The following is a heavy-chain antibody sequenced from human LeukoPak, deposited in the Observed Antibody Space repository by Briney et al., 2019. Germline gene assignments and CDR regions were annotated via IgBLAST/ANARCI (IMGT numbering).Heavy chain of an antibody. V-gene: IGHV1-8*01. CDR2: MSPNSGIT. D-gene: IGHD7-27*01. Sequence: ASVKVSCKASGYTFITYDINWVRQATGQGLEWMGWMSPNSGITGYAQKFQGRVTMTRNTAISTAYMELSSLRSEDTAVYYCVRTPPNWGADYWGQGTLVTVSS. CDR1: GYTFITYD. J-gene: IGHJ4*02. CDR3: VRTPPNWGADY.